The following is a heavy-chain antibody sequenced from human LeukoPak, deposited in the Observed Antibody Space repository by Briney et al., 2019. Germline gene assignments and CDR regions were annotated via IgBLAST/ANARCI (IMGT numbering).Heavy chain of an antibody. Sequence: ASVKVSCKASGGTFSRYTLNWVRQAPGQGLEWMGGISPLFGSAKYAQKFQGRVTITADESTSTAYMELRSLRSEDTAVYYCARDKADFDYWGQGTLVTVSS. CDR2: ISPLFGSA. CDR1: GGTFSRYT. J-gene: IGHJ4*02. CDR3: ARDKADFDY. V-gene: IGHV1-69*13.